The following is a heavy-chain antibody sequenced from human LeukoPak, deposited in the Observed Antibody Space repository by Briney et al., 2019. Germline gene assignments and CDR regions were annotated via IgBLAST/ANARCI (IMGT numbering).Heavy chain of an antibody. D-gene: IGHD6-13*01. V-gene: IGHV4-59*01. CDR1: GGSISSYY. Sequence: SETQSLTCTVSGGSISSYYWSWIRRPPGKGLEWIGYIYYSGSTNYNPSLKSRVTISVDTSKNQFSLKLSSVTAADTAVYYCARGLSSSWYGYWGQGTLVTISS. CDR3: ARGLSSSWYGY. CDR2: IYYSGST. J-gene: IGHJ4*02.